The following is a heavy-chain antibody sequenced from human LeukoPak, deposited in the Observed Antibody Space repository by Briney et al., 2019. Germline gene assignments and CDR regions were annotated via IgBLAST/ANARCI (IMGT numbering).Heavy chain of an antibody. Sequence: GASVKVSCKPSGYTFTDYYMHWVRQAPGQGLEWMGSINPNSGGTNYAQKFQGRVTMTRDTSISTAYMELSRLRSDDTAVYYCARGQRWLQLDYWGQETLVTVSS. D-gene: IGHD5-24*01. V-gene: IGHV1-2*02. CDR1: GYTFTDYY. J-gene: IGHJ4*02. CDR2: INPNSGGT. CDR3: ARGQRWLQLDY.